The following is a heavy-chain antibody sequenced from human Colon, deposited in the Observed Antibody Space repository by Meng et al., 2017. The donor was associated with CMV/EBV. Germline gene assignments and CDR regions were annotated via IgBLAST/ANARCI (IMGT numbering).Heavy chain of an antibody. Sequence: QVRLQESGPGLVKPSGTLSLTCTVSGDSISNYYWSWIRQSPGKGLEWIDYIYSSGSTNYNPSLKSRVTISIDTSKNQFSLKLTSVTAADTAVYYCAKGRARNDYWFDPWGQGTLVTVSS. CDR2: IYSSGST. D-gene: IGHD4/OR15-4a*01. CDR1: GDSISNYY. CDR3: AKGRARNDYWFDP. J-gene: IGHJ5*02. V-gene: IGHV4-59*01.